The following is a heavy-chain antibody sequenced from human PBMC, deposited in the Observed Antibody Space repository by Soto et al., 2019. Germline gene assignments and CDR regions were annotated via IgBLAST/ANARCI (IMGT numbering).Heavy chain of an antibody. J-gene: IGHJ6*02. Sequence: PGGSLRLSCAASGFTFSTYAMNWVRQAPGKGLEWVSAISGGGGSTYYADSVKGRVTISRDNSKNTLYLQMNSLRAEDTAVYYCAKVSLGALTFTDDYYYGLDVWGQGTTVTVSS. V-gene: IGHV3-23*01. CDR2: ISGGGGST. D-gene: IGHD1-26*01. CDR3: AKVSLGALTFTDDYYYGLDV. CDR1: GFTFSTYA.